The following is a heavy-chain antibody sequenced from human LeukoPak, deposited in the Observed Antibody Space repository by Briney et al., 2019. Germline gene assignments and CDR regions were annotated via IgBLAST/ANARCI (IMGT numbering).Heavy chain of an antibody. Sequence: ASVSLSCTASGYTFTNYYMHWVRQAPGQGLEWLGIMNPGDNRTVYAKNFQGRVTIIRDTSTSTVHMEVSSLRSEDTAVYYCARDMTSITMVRGVRADYYYAMDVWGQGTTVTVSS. CDR2: MNPGDNRT. CDR1: GYTFTNYY. CDR3: ARDMTSITMVRGVRADYYYAMDV. V-gene: IGHV1-46*01. D-gene: IGHD3-10*01. J-gene: IGHJ6*02.